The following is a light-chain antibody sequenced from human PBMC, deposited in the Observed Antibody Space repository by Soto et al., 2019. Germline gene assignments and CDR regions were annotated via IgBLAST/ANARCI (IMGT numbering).Light chain of an antibody. J-gene: IGKJ1*01. Sequence: EIVLTQSPGTLSLSPGERATLSCSASQSVSSSYLAWYQQKPGQAPRLLIYGASSRATGIPDRFSGSGSGTDFTLTISRLEPEDFAVYYCHQYYTWPRTFGQGTKVDIK. V-gene: IGKV3-20*01. CDR2: GAS. CDR3: HQYYTWPRT. CDR1: QSVSSSY.